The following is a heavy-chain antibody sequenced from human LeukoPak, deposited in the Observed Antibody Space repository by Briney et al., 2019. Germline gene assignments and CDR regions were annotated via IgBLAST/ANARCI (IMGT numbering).Heavy chain of an antibody. V-gene: IGHV1-8*02. Sequence: ASVKVSCKASGYTFTSYYMHWVRQAPGQGLEWMGWMNPNSGNTGYAQKFQGRVTMTRNTSISTAYMELSSLRSEDTAVYYCARGKGRITMVRGVIRPFDYWGQGTLVTVSS. CDR2: MNPNSGNT. CDR3: ARGKGRITMVRGVIRPFDY. CDR1: GYTFTSYY. D-gene: IGHD3-10*01. J-gene: IGHJ4*02.